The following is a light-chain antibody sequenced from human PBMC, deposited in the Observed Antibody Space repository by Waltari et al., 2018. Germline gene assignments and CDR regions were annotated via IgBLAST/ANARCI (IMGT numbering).Light chain of an antibody. CDR1: SSHIGAGYD. V-gene: IGLV1-40*01. Sequence: QSVLAQPPSVSGAPGPRVPISCTGSSSHIGAGYDVHWYQPLPGTAPKLLIYGNNNRPPGVPDRFSGSKSGTSASLAITGLQAEDEASYYCQSYDTNLVVFGGGTKLTVL. CDR2: GNN. J-gene: IGLJ2*01. CDR3: QSYDTNLVV.